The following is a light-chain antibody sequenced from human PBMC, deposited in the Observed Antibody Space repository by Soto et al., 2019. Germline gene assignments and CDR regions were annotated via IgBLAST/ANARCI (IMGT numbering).Light chain of an antibody. V-gene: IGKV1-39*01. Sequence: DIQMTQSPSSLSASIGDGVTITCRASQFIGNYLNWYQHRPGKVPEVLTYGANTLRGGVPSRFTGSGYGTDFTLTINSLQPEDFATYSCQHVYSLPHTFGPGTKVEV. CDR2: GAN. J-gene: IGKJ2*01. CDR3: QHVYSLPHT. CDR1: QFIGNY.